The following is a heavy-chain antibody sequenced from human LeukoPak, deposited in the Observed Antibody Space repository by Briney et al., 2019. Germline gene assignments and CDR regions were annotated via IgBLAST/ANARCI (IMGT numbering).Heavy chain of an antibody. V-gene: IGHV1-18*01. D-gene: IGHD3-16*02. J-gene: IGHJ5*02. CDR2: ISAYNGNT. CDR3: ARVPDYVWGSYRSALDP. Sequence: ASVKVSSKASGYTFTSYGISWVRQAPGQGLEWMGWISAYNGNTNYAQKFQGRVTITADESTSTAYMELRSLRSDDTAVYYCARVPDYVWGSYRSALDPWGQGTLVTVSS. CDR1: GYTFTSYG.